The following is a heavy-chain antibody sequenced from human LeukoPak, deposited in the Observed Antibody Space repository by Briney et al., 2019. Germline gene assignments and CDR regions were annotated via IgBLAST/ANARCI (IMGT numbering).Heavy chain of an antibody. D-gene: IGHD3-3*01. CDR1: GFTFNTPG. V-gene: IGHV3-33*06. Sequence: GGSLRLSCAASGFTFNTPGMHWVRQAPGKGLEWVAAIWFDGSVKHYSDAVKGRFTISRDNSLDALYLQMNSLRVEGTAMYYCAKDTAIQFLEPAFWGQGTLVTASS. J-gene: IGHJ4*02. CDR3: AKDTAIQFLEPAF. CDR2: IWFDGSVK.